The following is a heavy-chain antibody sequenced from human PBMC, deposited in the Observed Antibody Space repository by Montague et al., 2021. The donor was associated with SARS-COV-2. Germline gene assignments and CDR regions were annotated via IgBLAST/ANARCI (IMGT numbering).Heavy chain of an antibody. CDR2: LSSDGNYN. CDR3: MKRGGDVGYLDC. Sequence: SLRLSCAASGFTFHFYGLHSVRPTPGKRLAWVAHLSSDGNYNYYADPGKGRFTISRDNAQNTLYLQMNSLRVDDTAVHYCMKRGGDVGYLDCWGQGTLVTVSS. V-gene: IGHV3-30*18. CDR1: GFTFHFYG. J-gene: IGHJ4*02. D-gene: IGHD3-16*01.